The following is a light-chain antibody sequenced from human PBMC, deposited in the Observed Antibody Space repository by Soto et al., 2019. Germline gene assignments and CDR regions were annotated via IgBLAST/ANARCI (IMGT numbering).Light chain of an antibody. CDR3: CSYAGSYPWV. CDR2: DVS. CDR1: SSDVGGYNY. V-gene: IGLV2-11*01. Sequence: QSALTQPRSVSGSPGQSVTISCTGTSSDVGGYNYVSWYQQHPGKAPKLMIYDVSKRPSGVPDRFSGSKSGNTASLTISALQAEDEADYYCCSYAGSYPWVFGGGTKLTVL. J-gene: IGLJ3*02.